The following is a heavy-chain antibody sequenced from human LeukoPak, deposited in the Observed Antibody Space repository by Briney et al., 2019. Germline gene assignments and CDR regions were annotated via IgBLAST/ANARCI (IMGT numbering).Heavy chain of an antibody. CDR1: GFPFGTYG. V-gene: IGHV3-23*01. Sequence: GGSLRLSCEGSGFPFGTYGMSWVRHAPGRGLEWVATISGSGVRIYYADSVKDRFIISSDNTENTVFLQMNSLRAEDTALYYCAKVGGYGNLKNWGKET. CDR2: ISGSGVRI. CDR3: AKVGGYGNLKN. D-gene: IGHD1-7*01. J-gene: IGHJ4*02.